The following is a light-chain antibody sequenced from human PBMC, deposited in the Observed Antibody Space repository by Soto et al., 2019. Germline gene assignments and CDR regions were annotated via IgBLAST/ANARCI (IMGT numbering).Light chain of an antibody. CDR3: SSYAGSNDFYV. CDR1: SSDIGTYDY. CDR2: EVS. J-gene: IGLJ1*01. V-gene: IGLV2-8*01. Sequence: QSVLTQPPSASGSPGQSVTISCTGTSSDIGTYDYVSWYKHLLDKAPKLMIYEVSKRPSGVPDRFSGSKSGSTASLTVSGLQAEDEADYYCSSYAGSNDFYVFGTGTKVTVL.